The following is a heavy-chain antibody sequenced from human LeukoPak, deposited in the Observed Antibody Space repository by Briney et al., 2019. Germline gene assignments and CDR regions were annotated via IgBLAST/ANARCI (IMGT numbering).Heavy chain of an antibody. D-gene: IGHD5-18*01. Sequence: ASVKVSCKASGYSFTNYGINWVRQAPGQGLEWMGWINPNSGGTNYAQKFQGRVTMTRDTSISTAYMELSRLRSDDTAVYYCARGWKIQLWLLFDPWGQGTLVTVSS. CDR1: GYSFTNYG. J-gene: IGHJ5*02. V-gene: IGHV1-2*02. CDR3: ARGWKIQLWLLFDP. CDR2: INPNSGGT.